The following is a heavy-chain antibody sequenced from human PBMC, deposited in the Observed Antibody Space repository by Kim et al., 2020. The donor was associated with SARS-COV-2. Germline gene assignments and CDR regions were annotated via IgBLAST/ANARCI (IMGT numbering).Heavy chain of an antibody. J-gene: IGHJ6*02. CDR1: GYTFTSYG. Sequence: ASVKVSCKASGYTFTSYGISWVRQAPGQGLEWMGWISAYNGNTNYAQKLQGRVTMTTDTSTSTAYMELRSLRSDDTAVYYCARKAAADTYSYYGMDVWGQGTTVTVSS. D-gene: IGHD6-13*01. V-gene: IGHV1-18*01. CDR2: ISAYNGNT. CDR3: ARKAAADTYSYYGMDV.